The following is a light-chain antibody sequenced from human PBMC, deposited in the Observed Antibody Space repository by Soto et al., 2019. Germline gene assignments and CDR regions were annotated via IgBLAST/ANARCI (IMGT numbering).Light chain of an antibody. V-gene: IGLV2-14*01. CDR1: SSDVGGYNY. J-gene: IGLJ2*01. CDR2: DVS. Sequence: QSVLTQPASVSGSPGQSITISCTGTSSDVGGYNYVSWYQQHPGKAPKLMIYDVSTRPSGVSNRFSGSKSGNTASLTISGRQAEDEAEYYCSSYTSSSTLVVFGGGTKVTVL. CDR3: SSYTSSSTLVV.